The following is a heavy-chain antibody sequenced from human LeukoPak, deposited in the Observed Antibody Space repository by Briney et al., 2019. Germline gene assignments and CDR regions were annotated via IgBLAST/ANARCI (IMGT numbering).Heavy chain of an antibody. CDR3: ARSMTMVRGVNDY. V-gene: IGHV3-11*01. Sequence: GGSLRLSCAASGLTFSDYYMSWIRQAPGKGLEWVSYISSSGSTIYYADSVKGRFTISRDNAKNSLYLQMNSLRAEDTAVYYCARSMTMVRGVNDYWGQGTLVTVSS. CDR1: GLTFSDYY. CDR2: ISSSGSTI. D-gene: IGHD3-10*01. J-gene: IGHJ4*02.